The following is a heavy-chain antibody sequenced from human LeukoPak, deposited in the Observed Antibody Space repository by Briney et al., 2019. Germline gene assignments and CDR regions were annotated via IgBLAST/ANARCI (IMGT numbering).Heavy chain of an antibody. CDR3: ARRYCSSTSCYKGNAFDI. J-gene: IGHJ3*02. CDR1: GGSISSGSYY. D-gene: IGHD2-2*02. CDR2: IYTSGST. Sequence: PSETLSLTCTVSGGSISSGSYYWSWIRQPAGKGLEWIGRIYTSGSTNYNPSLKSRVTISVDTSKNQFSLKLSSVTAADTAVYYCARRYCSSTSCYKGNAFDIWAKGQWSPSLQ. V-gene: IGHV4-61*02.